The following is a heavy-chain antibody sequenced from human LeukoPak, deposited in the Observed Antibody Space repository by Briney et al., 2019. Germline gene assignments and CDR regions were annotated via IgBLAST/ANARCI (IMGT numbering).Heavy chain of an antibody. CDR3: SLYDWNSKRDLDY. J-gene: IGHJ4*02. V-gene: IGHV3-7*05. Sequence: GGSLRLSCAASAFTFSSHWMSRVRQAPGKGLEWVANIKHDGSEKYYVGSVKGRFTISRDNAKNSLYLQMNSPRAEDTAVYYCSLYDWNSKRDLDYWGRGTLVTVSS. D-gene: IGHD1-7*01. CDR1: AFTFSSHW. CDR2: IKHDGSEK.